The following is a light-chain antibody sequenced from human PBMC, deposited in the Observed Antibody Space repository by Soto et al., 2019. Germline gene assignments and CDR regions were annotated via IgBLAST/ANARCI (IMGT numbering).Light chain of an antibody. CDR2: TTN. Sequence: QSVLTQPPSASGTPGQRATISCCGSNSNIGSDIVNCYQLLPGAAPEVLINTTNQRPSGVPERFSGSKSGTSASLAISGLQSEDEADYYCQSYDNNVSGWVFGGGTKLTVL. J-gene: IGLJ2*01. CDR3: QSYDNNVSGWV. CDR1: NSNIGSDI. V-gene: IGLV1-44*01.